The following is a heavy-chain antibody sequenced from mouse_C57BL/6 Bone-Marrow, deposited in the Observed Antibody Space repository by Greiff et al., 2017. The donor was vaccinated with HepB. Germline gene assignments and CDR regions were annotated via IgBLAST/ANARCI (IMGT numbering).Heavy chain of an antibody. J-gene: IGHJ2*01. Sequence: VQRVESGAELARPGASVKLSCKASGYTFTSYGISWVKQRTGQGLEWIGEIYPRSGNTYYNEKFKGKATLTADKSSSTAYMELRSLTSEDSAVYFCANSSGYGYWGQGTTLTVSS. CDR3: ANSSGYGY. V-gene: IGHV1-81*01. CDR2: IYPRSGNT. D-gene: IGHD3-2*02. CDR1: GYTFTSYG.